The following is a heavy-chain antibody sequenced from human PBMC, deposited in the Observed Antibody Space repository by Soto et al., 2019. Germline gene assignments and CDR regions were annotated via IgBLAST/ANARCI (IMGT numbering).Heavy chain of an antibody. CDR2: ISSSSSYT. J-gene: IGHJ5*02. V-gene: IGHV3-11*06. CDR3: ARNKGTYDILTGYYTNNSSDP. Sequence: PGGSLRLSCAASGFTFSDYYMSWIRQAPGKGLEWVSYISSSSSYTNYADSVKGRFTISRDNAKNSLYLQMNSLRAEDTAVYYCARNKGTYDILTGYYTNNSSDPWGQGPLVTVSS. CDR1: GFTFSDYY. D-gene: IGHD3-9*01.